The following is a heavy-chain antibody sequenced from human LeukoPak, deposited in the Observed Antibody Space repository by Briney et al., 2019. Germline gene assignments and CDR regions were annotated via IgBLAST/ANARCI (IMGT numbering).Heavy chain of an antibody. J-gene: IGHJ4*02. CDR2: IYHSGST. CDR3: AGDYGSGSYRFDY. Sequence: SETLSLTCAVPGGSISSGDYSWSWIRQPPGKGLEWIGYIYHSGSTLYNPSLKSRVTISIDRSKNQFSLQLSSVTAADTAVYYCAGDYGSGSYRFDYWGQGTLVTVSS. D-gene: IGHD3-10*01. CDR1: GGSISSGDYS. V-gene: IGHV4-30-2*01.